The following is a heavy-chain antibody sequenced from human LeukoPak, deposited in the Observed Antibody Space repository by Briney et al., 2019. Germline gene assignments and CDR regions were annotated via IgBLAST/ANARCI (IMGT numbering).Heavy chain of an antibody. D-gene: IGHD3-16*01. V-gene: IGHV3-48*03. Sequence: GGSLRLSCAASGFTFSNYWMSWVRQAPGKGLEWVSYISSSGSTIYYADSVKGRFTISRDNAKNPLYLQMNSLRAEDTAVYYCARGGFGGYTLYYYYYMDVWGKGTTVTISS. CDR1: GFTFSNYW. CDR2: ISSSGSTI. J-gene: IGHJ6*03. CDR3: ARGGFGGYTLYYYYYMDV.